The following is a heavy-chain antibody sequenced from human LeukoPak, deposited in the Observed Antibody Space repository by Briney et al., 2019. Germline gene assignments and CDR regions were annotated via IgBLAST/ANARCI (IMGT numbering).Heavy chain of an antibody. V-gene: IGHV3-53*01. D-gene: IGHD6-19*01. CDR3: ARGPEKRSGWYAEV. CDR2: IYSGGST. J-gene: IGHJ4*02. Sequence: PGGSLRLSCAASGFTVSSNYMSWVRQAPGKGLEWVSVIYSGGSTYYADSVKGRFTISRDNSKNTLYLQMNSLRAEDTAVYYCARGPEKRSGWYAEVWGQGTLVTVSS. CDR1: GFTVSSNY.